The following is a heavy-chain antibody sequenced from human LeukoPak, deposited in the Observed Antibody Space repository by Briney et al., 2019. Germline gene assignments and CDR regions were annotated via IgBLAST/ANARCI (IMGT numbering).Heavy chain of an antibody. CDR3: ARHSNKYDYDSSGHYRSFDY. D-gene: IGHD3-22*01. J-gene: IGHJ4*02. CDR2: IKQDGSDK. CDR1: GFTFSFYW. Sequence: GGSLRLSCAASGFTFSFYWMSWVRQAPRKGLEWVANIKQDGSDKYYVDSVKGRFIISRDNSKNSLYLQMNSLRAEDTAFYFCARHSNKYDYDSSGHYRSFDYWGQGTLVSVSS. V-gene: IGHV3-7*01.